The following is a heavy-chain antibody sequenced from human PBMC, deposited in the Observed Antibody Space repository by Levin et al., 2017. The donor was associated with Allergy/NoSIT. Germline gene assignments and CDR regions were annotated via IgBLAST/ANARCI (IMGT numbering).Heavy chain of an antibody. D-gene: IGHD4-11*01. V-gene: IGHV4-34*01. CDR1: GGSFRSFY. Sequence: SETLSLTCGVYGGSFRSFYWNWIRQSPGKGLEWIGEVHHSGYTDYNPSLKSRVTISIDTSKNQVSLKINSVTAADTAVYYCTRRGAYSKSWFDPWGQGTLVTVSS. CDR2: VHHSGYT. J-gene: IGHJ5*02. CDR3: TRRGAYSKSWFDP.